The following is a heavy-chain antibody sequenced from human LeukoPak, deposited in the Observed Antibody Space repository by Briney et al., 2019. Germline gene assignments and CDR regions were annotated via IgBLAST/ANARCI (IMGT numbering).Heavy chain of an antibody. V-gene: IGHV4-4*07. CDR1: GGSISGYY. Sequence: PSETLSLTCTVSGGSISGYYWTWIRQPAGKGLEWIGRMYTTGSTDYNPSLKSRVTMSVDTSKNQFSLKLSSVTAADTAVYYCATWVVTDAFDIWGQGTMVTVSS. D-gene: IGHD4-23*01. CDR2: MYTTGST. CDR3: ATWVVTDAFDI. J-gene: IGHJ3*02.